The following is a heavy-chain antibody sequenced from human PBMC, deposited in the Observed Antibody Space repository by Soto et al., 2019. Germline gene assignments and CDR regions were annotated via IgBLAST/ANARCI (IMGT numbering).Heavy chain of an antibody. D-gene: IGHD2-8*02. J-gene: IGHJ4*02. CDR2: INHSGST. CDR1: GGSFSGYY. V-gene: IGHV4-34*01. Sequence: SETLSLTCAVSGGSFSGYYWTWIRQPPGTGLGWIGEINHSGSTNYNPSLKSRVTISVDTSKNQFSLKLTSVTAADTAVYYCARDKITGLFDYWGQGTLVTVSS. CDR3: ARDKITGLFDY.